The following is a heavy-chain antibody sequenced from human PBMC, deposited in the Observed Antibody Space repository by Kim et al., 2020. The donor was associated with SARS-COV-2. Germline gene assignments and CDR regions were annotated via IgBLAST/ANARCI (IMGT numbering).Heavy chain of an antibody. V-gene: IGHV3-30*04. D-gene: IGHD3-10*01. CDR1: GFTFSSYA. Sequence: GGSLRLSCAASGFTFSSYAMHWVRQAPGKGLEWVAVISYDGSNKYYADSVKGRFPISRDNSKNTLYLQMNSLRAEDTAVYYCARALRTGSKYYYGSGFHRFPADDYYGVDGWGQGTTVTVSS. CDR3: ARALRTGSKYYYGSGFHRFPADDYYGVDG. J-gene: IGHJ6*02. CDR2: ISYDGSNK.